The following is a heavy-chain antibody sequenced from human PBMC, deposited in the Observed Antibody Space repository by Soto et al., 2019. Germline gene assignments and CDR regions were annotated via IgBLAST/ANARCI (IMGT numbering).Heavy chain of an antibody. J-gene: IGHJ6*03. V-gene: IGHV1-24*01. D-gene: IGHD3-3*01. Sequence: VKVSCKASGYTFTSYAMHWVRQAPGQGLEWMACFSPYNGNTNYAQNFQGRVTMTEDTSTDTAYMELSSLRSEDTAVYYCATYSDFWSGYVPSYYMDVWGKGTTVTVSS. CDR1: GYTFTSYA. CDR2: FSPYNGNT. CDR3: ATYSDFWSGYVPSYYMDV.